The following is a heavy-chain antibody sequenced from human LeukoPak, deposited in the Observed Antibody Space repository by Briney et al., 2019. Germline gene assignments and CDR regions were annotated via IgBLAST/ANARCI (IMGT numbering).Heavy chain of an antibody. Sequence: ASVKVSCKASGYTFTSYGISWVRQAPGQGLEWMGWISAYNGNTNYAQKLQGRVTMTTDTSTSTAYMELRSLRSDDTAVYYCAKEPISAAGLYYLDYWGQGTLVTVSS. J-gene: IGHJ4*02. V-gene: IGHV1-18*01. D-gene: IGHD6-13*01. CDR3: AKEPISAAGLYYLDY. CDR2: ISAYNGNT. CDR1: GYTFTSYG.